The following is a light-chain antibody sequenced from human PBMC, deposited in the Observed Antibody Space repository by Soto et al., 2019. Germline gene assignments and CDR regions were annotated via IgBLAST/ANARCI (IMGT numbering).Light chain of an antibody. CDR3: CSYAGRSTWDVV. J-gene: IGLJ2*01. CDR1: SSDIGGYNY. V-gene: IGLV2-14*01. CDR2: EVT. Sequence: QSALTQPAAVSGSPGQSITISCTGTSSDIGGYNYVSWYQQHPGKAPKLIIYEVTNRPSGVSDRFAGSKSASTASLTISGLQAEDEADYYCCSYAGRSTWDVVFGGGTKLTVL.